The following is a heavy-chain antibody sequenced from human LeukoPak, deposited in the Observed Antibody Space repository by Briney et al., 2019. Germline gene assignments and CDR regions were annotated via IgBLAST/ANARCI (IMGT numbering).Heavy chain of an antibody. V-gene: IGHV3-23*01. CDR2: ITDAVGST. J-gene: IGHJ4*02. CDR1: GFTFSSSS. D-gene: IGHD5-12*01. Sequence: GGSLRLSCAASGFTFSSSSISWVRQAPGKGLEWVSAITDAVGSTHYADSVKGRFTISSANSKNTVYLQMNSLRPEDMAVYYCAKEIFSGLLYIDYWGQGTLVTVSS. CDR3: AKEIFSGLLYIDY.